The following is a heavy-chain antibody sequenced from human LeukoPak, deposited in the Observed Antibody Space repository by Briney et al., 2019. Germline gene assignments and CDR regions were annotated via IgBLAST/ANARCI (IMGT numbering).Heavy chain of an antibody. CDR3: AKDGGWLVLLGYFQH. Sequence: GGSLRLSCAASGFTFSSYAMHWVRQAPGKGLEWVAVISYDGSNKYYADSVKGRFTISRDNSKNTLYLQMNSLRAEDTAVYYCAKDGGWLVLLGYFQHWGQGTLVTVSS. CDR2: ISYDGSNK. V-gene: IGHV3-30-3*01. D-gene: IGHD6-19*01. J-gene: IGHJ1*01. CDR1: GFTFSSYA.